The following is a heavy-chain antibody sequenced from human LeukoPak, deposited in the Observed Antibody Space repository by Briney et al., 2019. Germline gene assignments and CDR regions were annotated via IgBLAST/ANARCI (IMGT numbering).Heavy chain of an antibody. D-gene: IGHD1-1*01. Sequence: GGSLRLSCSASGFPFSGYTMNWVRQAPGKGLEWVSSITSSGSYTYYTDSVKGRFTISRDNAKISLFLQMNSLRAEDTAVYYCARAPGTIEYRDAFDIWGQGTMVTVSS. CDR2: ITSSGSYT. J-gene: IGHJ3*02. CDR3: ARAPGTIEYRDAFDI. V-gene: IGHV3-21*04. CDR1: GFPFSGYT.